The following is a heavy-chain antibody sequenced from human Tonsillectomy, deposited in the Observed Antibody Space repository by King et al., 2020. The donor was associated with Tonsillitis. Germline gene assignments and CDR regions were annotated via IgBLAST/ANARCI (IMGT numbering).Heavy chain of an antibody. V-gene: IGHV3-48*02. CDR2: ITSSSSTI. D-gene: IGHD2-21*02. J-gene: IGHJ1*01. CDR3: ARASGAYCGGDCYLPGEYFQH. Sequence: VQLVESGGGLVQPGGSLRLSCAVSGFTFSSYSMSWVRQAPGMGLEWVSYITSSSSTIYYADSVKGRFTISRDNAKNSLYLQMNSLRDEDTAVYYCARASGAYCGGDCYLPGEYFQHWGQGTLVTVSS. CDR1: GFTFSSYS.